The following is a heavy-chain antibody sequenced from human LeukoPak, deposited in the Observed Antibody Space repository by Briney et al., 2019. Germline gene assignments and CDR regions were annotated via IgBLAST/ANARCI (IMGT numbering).Heavy chain of an antibody. CDR3: VRDLNWNFDY. V-gene: IGHV3-48*01. D-gene: IGHD1-20*01. CDR2: ISTGSDLK. CDR1: GFTVSSNY. J-gene: IGHJ4*02. Sequence: PGGSLRLSCAASGFTVSSNYMSWVRQSPGKELEFLAYISTGSDLKSYADSVKGRFTINSDNVMNSVSLQMNSLRVEDTAIYYCVRDLNWNFDYWGQGTLVTVSS.